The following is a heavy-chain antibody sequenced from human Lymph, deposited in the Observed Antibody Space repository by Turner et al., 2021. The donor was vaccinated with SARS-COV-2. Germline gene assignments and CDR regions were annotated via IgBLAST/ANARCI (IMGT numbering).Heavy chain of an antibody. CDR2: IYSGGST. J-gene: IGHJ4*02. V-gene: IGHV3-53*01. Sequence: EVQLVESGGGLIQPGGSLRLSCAASGFTVSSNYMTWVRQDPGKGLEWVSLIYSGGSTYYEDSVKGRFTISRDNSKNTLYLQMNSLRADDTAVYYCARVLPYGDYFDYWGQGTLVTVSS. CDR3: ARVLPYGDYFDY. D-gene: IGHD4-17*01. CDR1: GFTVSSNY.